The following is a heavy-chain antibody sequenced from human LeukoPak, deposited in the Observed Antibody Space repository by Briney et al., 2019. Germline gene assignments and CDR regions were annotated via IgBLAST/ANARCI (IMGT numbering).Heavy chain of an antibody. J-gene: IGHJ4*02. CDR3: ARGRGGGRFLWGPTYSGTYYFDY. D-gene: IGHD3-3*01. CDR2: INHSGST. Sequence: SETLSLTCAVHGGSFSGYYWSWIRQPPGKGREWSGEINHSGSTNYNPSLKSRVTISVDTSKNQFSLKLSSVTAADTAVYYCARGRGGGRFLWGPTYSGTYYFDYWGQGTLVTVSS. V-gene: IGHV4-34*01. CDR1: GGSFSGYY.